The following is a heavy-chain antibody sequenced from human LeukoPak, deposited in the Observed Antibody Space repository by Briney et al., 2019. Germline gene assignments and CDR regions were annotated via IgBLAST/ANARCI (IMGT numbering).Heavy chain of an antibody. J-gene: IGHJ4*02. CDR2: IDPTDSYT. D-gene: IGHD2/OR15-2a*01. V-gene: IGHV5-10-1*01. CDR1: AYTFTNYW. Sequence: PGESLKISCKGSAYTFTNYWITWVRRMPGKGLECMGRIDPTDSYTNYSPSFQGHVTISADKSISTAYLQWSSLKASDTAMYYCARGIGGLSAYFDYWGQGTLVTVSS. CDR3: ARGIGGLSAYFDY.